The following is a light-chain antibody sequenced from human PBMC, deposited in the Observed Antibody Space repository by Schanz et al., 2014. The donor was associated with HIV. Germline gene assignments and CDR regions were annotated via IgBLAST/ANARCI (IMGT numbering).Light chain of an antibody. J-gene: IGLJ3*02. CDR1: SSTFRSNA. Sequence: QTVVTQPPSASGTPGQRVTISCSGSSSTFRSNAVNWYQQLPGTAPKLLIYNTYHRPSGVPDRFSGSKSGTSASLAINGLQSDDEADYYCAAWDGGLNGRVFGGGTKLTVL. V-gene: IGLV1-44*01. CDR2: NTY. CDR3: AAWDGGLNGRV.